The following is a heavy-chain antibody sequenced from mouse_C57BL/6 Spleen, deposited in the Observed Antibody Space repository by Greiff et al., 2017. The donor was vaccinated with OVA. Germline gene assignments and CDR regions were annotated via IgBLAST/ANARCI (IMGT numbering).Heavy chain of an antibody. D-gene: IGHD1-1*01. CDR1: GYTFTSYW. CDR2: IYPSDSET. V-gene: IGHV1-61*01. Sequence: QVQLQQPGAELVRPGSSVKLSCKASGYTFTSYWMDWVKQRPGQGLEWIGNIYPSDSETHYNQKFKDKATLTVDKSSSTAYMQLSSLTSEDSAVYYCARAFPLIATVVGDVWCCDVWGTGTTVTVSS. J-gene: IGHJ1*03. CDR3: ARAFPLIATVVGDVWCCDV.